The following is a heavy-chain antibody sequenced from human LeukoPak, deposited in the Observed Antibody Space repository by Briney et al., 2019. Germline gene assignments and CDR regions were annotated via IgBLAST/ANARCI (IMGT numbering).Heavy chain of an antibody. CDR2: IYYSGST. Sequence: PSETLSLTCTVSGGSISSYYWSWIRQPPGKGLEWIGYIYYSGSTNYNPSLKSRVTISVDTSKNQFSLKLSSVTAADTAVYYCASYDILTGYNLDYWGQGTLVTVSS. D-gene: IGHD3-9*01. J-gene: IGHJ4*02. V-gene: IGHV4-59*01. CDR3: ASYDILTGYNLDY. CDR1: GGSISSYY.